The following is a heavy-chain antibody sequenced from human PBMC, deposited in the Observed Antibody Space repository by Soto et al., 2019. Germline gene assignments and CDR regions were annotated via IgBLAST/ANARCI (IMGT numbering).Heavy chain of an antibody. CDR2: FDPEDGET. V-gene: IGHV1-24*01. CDR3: ATRGYIGDTAMVYFDY. CDR1: GYTLTELS. D-gene: IGHD5-18*01. Sequence: ASVKGSCKVSGYTLTELSMHWVRQAPGKGLEWMGGFDPEDGETIYAQKFQGRVTMTEDTSTDTAYMELSSLRSEDTAVYYCATRGYIGDTAMVYFDYWGQGPLVTVSS. J-gene: IGHJ4*02.